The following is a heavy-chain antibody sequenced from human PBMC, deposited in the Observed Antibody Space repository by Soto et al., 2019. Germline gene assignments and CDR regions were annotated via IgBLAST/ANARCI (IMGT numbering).Heavy chain of an antibody. V-gene: IGHV4-31*03. D-gene: IGHD4-4*01. CDR3: TRGPGGYCNS. J-gene: IGHJ4*02. CDR2: IYYSGST. CDR1: GGSINSGGYY. Sequence: QVQLQESGPGLVKPSQTLSLTCTVSGGSINSGGYYWHWIRQHPGKGLEWIGYIYYSGSTYYNPSLESRSTISIDTSKNQFSLELRSVTAADSAVYYCTRGPGGYCNSWGQGTLVTVSS.